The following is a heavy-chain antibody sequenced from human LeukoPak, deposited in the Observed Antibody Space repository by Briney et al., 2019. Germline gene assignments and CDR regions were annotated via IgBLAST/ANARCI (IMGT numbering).Heavy chain of an antibody. Sequence: GGSLRLSCAASGFTFSRYWMIWIRQTPGKGLEWVANINRDGSEKNYVDSVKGRFTISRDNAKNSLYLQMNSLRADDTAVYYCARVDSDVLRFLEWLPQLDYWGQGTLVTVSS. D-gene: IGHD3-3*01. CDR1: GFTFSRYW. V-gene: IGHV3-7*01. CDR3: ARVDSDVLRFLEWLPQLDY. CDR2: INRDGSEK. J-gene: IGHJ4*02.